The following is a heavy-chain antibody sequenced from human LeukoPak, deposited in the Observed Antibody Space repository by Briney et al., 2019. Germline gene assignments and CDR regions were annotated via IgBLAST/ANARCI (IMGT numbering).Heavy chain of an antibody. CDR1: GGSISSYY. Sequence: PSETLSLTCTVSGGSISSYYWSWIRQPPGKGLEWIGYIYYSGSTYYNPSLKSRVTISVDTSKNQFSLKLSSVTAADTAVYYCASRDFWSGYWSGPSDYWGQGTLVTVSS. J-gene: IGHJ4*02. CDR3: ASRDFWSGYWSGPSDY. V-gene: IGHV4-59*08. D-gene: IGHD3-3*01. CDR2: IYYSGST.